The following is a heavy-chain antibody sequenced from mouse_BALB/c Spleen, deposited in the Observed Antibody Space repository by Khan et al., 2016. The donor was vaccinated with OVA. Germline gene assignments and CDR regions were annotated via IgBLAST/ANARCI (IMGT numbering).Heavy chain of an antibody. Sequence: VQLQQSGTVLARPGASVKMSCKASGYTFTNYWMHWVKQRPGQGLEWIGTIFPGNSDTNYNQKFTGKAKLTAVTSNSTAYMELSNLTNEDSAVYYCARNGFGNYEIWDYWGQGTTLTVSS. D-gene: IGHD2-1*01. J-gene: IGHJ2*01. CDR3: ARNGFGNYEIWDY. V-gene: IGHV1-5*01. CDR1: GYTFTNYW. CDR2: IFPGNSDT.